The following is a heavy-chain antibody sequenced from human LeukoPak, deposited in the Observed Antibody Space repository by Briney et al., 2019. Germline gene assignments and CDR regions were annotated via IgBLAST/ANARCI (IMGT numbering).Heavy chain of an antibody. Sequence: RGSLRLSCAASGFTLSDYYMSWIRQGPVKGLEWVSYISSSSSYTNYADSVKGRFTISRDNAKNSLYLQMNSLRAEDTAVYYCARADGASWIQLWHRPPYYFDYWGQGTLVTVSS. J-gene: IGHJ4*02. CDR2: ISSSSSYT. CDR3: ARADGASWIQLWHRPPYYFDY. V-gene: IGHV3-11*06. CDR1: GFTLSDYY. D-gene: IGHD5-18*01.